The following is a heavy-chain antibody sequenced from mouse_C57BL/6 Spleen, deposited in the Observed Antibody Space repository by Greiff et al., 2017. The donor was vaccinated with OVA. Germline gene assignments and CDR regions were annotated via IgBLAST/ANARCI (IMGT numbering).Heavy chain of an antibody. CDR1: GYTFTSYG. CDR3: ARSHYYGRDYYAMDY. D-gene: IGHD1-1*01. CDR2: IYPRSGNT. V-gene: IGHV1-81*01. Sequence: QVQLQQSGAELARPGASVKLSCKASGYTFTSYGISWVKQRTGQGLEWIGEIYPRSGNTYYNEKFKGKATLTADKSSSTAYMELRSLTSEDSAVYFCARSHYYGRDYYAMDYWGQGTSVTVSS. J-gene: IGHJ4*01.